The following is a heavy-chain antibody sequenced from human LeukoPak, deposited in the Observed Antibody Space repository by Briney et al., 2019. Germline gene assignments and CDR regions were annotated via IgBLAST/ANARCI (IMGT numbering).Heavy chain of an antibody. CDR3: AKDVGRVGASPFDY. CDR1: GFTFSSYG. Sequence: GGSLRLSCAASGFTFSSYGMHWVRQAPGKGLEWVAVISYDGSNEYYANSVKGRFTISRDNSKNTLYLQMYCLRAEDTAVYYCAKDVGRVGASPFDYWGQXTLVXVSS. V-gene: IGHV3-30*18. D-gene: IGHD1-26*01. CDR2: ISYDGSNE. J-gene: IGHJ4*02.